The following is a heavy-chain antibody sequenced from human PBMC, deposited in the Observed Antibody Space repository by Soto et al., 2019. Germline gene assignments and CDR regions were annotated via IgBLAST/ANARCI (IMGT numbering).Heavy chain of an antibody. CDR3: ARFDGGGPENWFDP. J-gene: IGHJ5*02. D-gene: IGHD3-16*01. Sequence: ASVKVSCKASGYTFTSYGISWVRQAPGQGLEWMGWISAYNGNTNYAQKLQGRVTMTIDTSTSTAYMELRSLRSDDTAVYYCARFDGGGPENWFDPWGQGTLVTVSS. CDR2: ISAYNGNT. CDR1: GYTFTSYG. V-gene: IGHV1-18*01.